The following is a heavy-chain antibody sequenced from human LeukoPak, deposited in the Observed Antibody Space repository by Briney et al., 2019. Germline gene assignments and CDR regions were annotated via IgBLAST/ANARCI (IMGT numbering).Heavy chain of an antibody. Sequence: PSETLSLTCTVSGGSISSSSYYWGWIRQPPGKGLEWIGSIYYSGSTYYNPSLKSRVTISVDTSKNQFSLKLSSVTAADTAVYYCARHFDWLFDYWGQGTLVTVSS. CDR2: IYYSGST. CDR3: ARHFDWLFDY. J-gene: IGHJ4*02. CDR1: GGSISSSSYY. D-gene: IGHD3-9*01. V-gene: IGHV4-39*01.